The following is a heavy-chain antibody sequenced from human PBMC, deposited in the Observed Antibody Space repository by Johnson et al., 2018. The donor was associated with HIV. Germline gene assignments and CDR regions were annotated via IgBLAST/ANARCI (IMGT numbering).Heavy chain of an antibody. Sequence: VQLVESGGGLVQPGGSLSLSCAASGFTFSSYEMNWVRQAPGRGLGWVSYISSIGSTIYYADSVKARFPVPRDNAKNSLYLQMNSLRAEDTAVYYCAREQLVLGSFRSDAFDIWGQGTMVTVSS. D-gene: IGHD6-13*01. CDR3: AREQLVLGSFRSDAFDI. J-gene: IGHJ3*02. CDR1: GFTFSSYE. V-gene: IGHV3-48*03. CDR2: ISSIGSTI.